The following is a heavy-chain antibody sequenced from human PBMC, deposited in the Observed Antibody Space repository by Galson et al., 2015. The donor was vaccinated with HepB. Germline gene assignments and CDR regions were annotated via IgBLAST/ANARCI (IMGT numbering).Heavy chain of an antibody. J-gene: IGHJ4*02. V-gene: IGHV3-30*18. D-gene: IGHD3-10*01. CDR2: ISSDGSNE. CDR1: GFTFSSYG. Sequence: SLRLSCAGSGFTFSSYGMHWVRQAPGRGLEWVSLISSDGSNEYYADSVKGRFTISRDNSKNTLYLQMSSLRLEDTAVYYCAKEAGSALLWFGESDFWGQGTLVTVSS. CDR3: AKEAGSALLWFGESDF.